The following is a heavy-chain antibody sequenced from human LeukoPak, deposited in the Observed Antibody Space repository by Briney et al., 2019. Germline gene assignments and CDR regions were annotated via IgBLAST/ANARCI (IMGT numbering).Heavy chain of an antibody. CDR2: ISSGGSHI. Sequence: GGSLRLSCAASGFIFSTYSMSWVRQSPGKGLEWVSSISSGGSHIYYADSMKGRFTISRDNARNSLFLQMNSLRAEDTAVYYCVRDFRTQLDGYSPPYHFDYWGQGALVTVSS. CDR1: GFIFSTYS. V-gene: IGHV3-21*01. D-gene: IGHD5-24*01. J-gene: IGHJ4*02. CDR3: VRDFRTQLDGYSPPYHFDY.